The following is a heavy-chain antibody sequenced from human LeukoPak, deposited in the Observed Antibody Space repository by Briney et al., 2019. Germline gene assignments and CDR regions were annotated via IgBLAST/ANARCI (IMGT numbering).Heavy chain of an antibody. V-gene: IGHV1-2*06. CDR3: AGAAAGLLPNY. J-gene: IGHJ4*02. Sequence: ASVKVSCKASGYTFTGYYMHWVRQAPGQGLEWMGRINPNSGGTNYAQKFQGRVTMTRDTSISTAYMELSRLTSDDTAVYYRAGAAAGLLPNYWGQGTLVTVSS. D-gene: IGHD6-13*01. CDR1: GYTFTGYY. CDR2: INPNSGGT.